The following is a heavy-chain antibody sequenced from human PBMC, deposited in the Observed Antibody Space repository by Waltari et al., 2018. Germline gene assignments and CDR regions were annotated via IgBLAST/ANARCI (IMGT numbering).Heavy chain of an antibody. D-gene: IGHD3-10*01. CDR1: GGTFSSYA. V-gene: IGHV1-69*13. Sequence: QVQLVQSGAEVKKPGSSVKVSCKAYGGTFSSYAISWVLQAPGQGLEWMGGIIPIFGTANYAQKFQGRVTITADESTSTAYMELSSLRSEDTAVYYCARDISNFGGFGAFDIWGQGTMVTVSS. J-gene: IGHJ3*02. CDR3: ARDISNFGGFGAFDI. CDR2: IIPIFGTA.